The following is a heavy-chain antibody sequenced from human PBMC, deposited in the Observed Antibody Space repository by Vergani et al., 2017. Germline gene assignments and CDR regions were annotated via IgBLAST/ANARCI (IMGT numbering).Heavy chain of an antibody. CDR2: IHYSENT. J-gene: IGHJ5*02. CDR3: ASDTHSGQRADR. CDR1: GGPISSGDSY. V-gene: IGHV4-61*08. D-gene: IGHD6-19*01. Sequence: QVQLQESGPGLVKPSQTLSLICTVSGGPISSGDSYWSWIRQPPGKGLEWIGSIHYSENTNYNPSLKTRVTISVDTSTNQFSLTLTSVTAADTAVYYCASDTHSGQRADRWGQGILVTVTS.